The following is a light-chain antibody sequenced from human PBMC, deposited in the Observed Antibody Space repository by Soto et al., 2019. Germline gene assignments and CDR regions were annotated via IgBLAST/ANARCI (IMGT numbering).Light chain of an antibody. J-gene: IGKJ4*01. CDR1: QGTSNH. V-gene: IGKV1-27*01. CDR2: AAS. CDR3: QKHNNAPLT. Sequence: DIQMTQSPTALSASVGDRVTITCRASQGTSNHLAWYQQKPGKVPKLLIYAASTLQSGVPSRFSGSGSGTYFTLTISSLQHEDVATYYCQKHNNAPLTFGGGTKVEIK.